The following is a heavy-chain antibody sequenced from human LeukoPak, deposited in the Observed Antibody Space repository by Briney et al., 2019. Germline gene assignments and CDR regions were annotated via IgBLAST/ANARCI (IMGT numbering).Heavy chain of an antibody. CDR2: INPNSGGT. D-gene: IGHD6-19*01. Sequence: ASVKVSCKASGPTFTFSGYYIHWMRQAPGQGLEYMGGINPNSGGTNYAQKFQGWVTMTRDTSISTAYMELSRLRSDDTAVYYCARGYSSGWYPFDYWGQGTLVTVSS. V-gene: IGHV1-2*04. CDR3: ARGYSSGWYPFDY. J-gene: IGHJ4*02. CDR1: GPTFTFSGYY.